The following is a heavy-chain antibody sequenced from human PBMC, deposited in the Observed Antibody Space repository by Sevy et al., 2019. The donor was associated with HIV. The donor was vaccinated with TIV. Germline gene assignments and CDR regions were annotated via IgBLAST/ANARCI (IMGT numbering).Heavy chain of an antibody. CDR3: AIDSPYDNGAGSPVPLFAL. CDR2: ISAYLNNP. CDR1: GYTFSTYG. D-gene: IGHD3-10*01. Sequence: ASVKVSCTASGYTFSTYGISWMRQAPGQGLEWMGWISAYLNNPQYAQKVQDRVTLTTDTSTKTAYMEVMSLTSDDTAVYFSAIDSPYDNGAGSPVPLFALWGQGTLVIVSS. V-gene: IGHV1-18*01. J-gene: IGHJ4*02.